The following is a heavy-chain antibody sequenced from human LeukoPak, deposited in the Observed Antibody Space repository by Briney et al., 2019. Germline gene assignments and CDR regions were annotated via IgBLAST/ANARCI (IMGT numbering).Heavy chain of an antibody. Sequence: PGGSLRLSCAASGFIFSSDDMHWVRQAPGKGLEWVAGIQSNGRNKYYVDSVKGRFAISRDNSKSTLYLQVNSLRVEDTAVYYCARGGQWLVFHYFDYWGQGTLVTVSS. V-gene: IGHV3-33*05. CDR3: ARGGQWLVFHYFDY. D-gene: IGHD6-19*01. J-gene: IGHJ4*02. CDR1: GFIFSSDD. CDR2: IQSNGRNK.